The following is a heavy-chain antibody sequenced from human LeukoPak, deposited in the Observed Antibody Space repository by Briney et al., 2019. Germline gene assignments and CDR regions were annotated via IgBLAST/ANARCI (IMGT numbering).Heavy chain of an antibody. D-gene: IGHD3-10*01. CDR2: INHSGST. V-gene: IGHV4-34*01. CDR3: ARGDGDGAIDP. CDR1: GGSFSGYY. J-gene: IGHJ5*02. Sequence: SETLSLTCAVCGGSFSGYYWSWIRQPPGKGLEWIGEINHSGSTNYNPSLKSRVTISVDTSKNQFSLKLSSVTAADTAVYYCARGDGDGAIDPWGQGTLVTVSS.